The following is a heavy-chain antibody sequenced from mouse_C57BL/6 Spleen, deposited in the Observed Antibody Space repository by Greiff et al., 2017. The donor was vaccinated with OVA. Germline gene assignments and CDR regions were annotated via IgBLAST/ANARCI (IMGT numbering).Heavy chain of an antibody. J-gene: IGHJ4*01. V-gene: IGHV1-61*01. CDR3: ARGGDGLYAMDY. CDR2: IYPSDSET. CDR1: GYTFTSYW. Sequence: QVQLQQPGAELVRPGSSVKLSCKASGYTFTSYWMDWVKQRPGQGLEWIGNIYPSDSETHYNQKFKDKATLTVDKSPSTAYMQLSSLTSEDSAVYYCARGGDGLYAMDYWGQGTSVTVSS. D-gene: IGHD2-3*01.